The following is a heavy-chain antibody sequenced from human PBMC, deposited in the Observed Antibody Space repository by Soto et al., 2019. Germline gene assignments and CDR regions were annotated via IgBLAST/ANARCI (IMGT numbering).Heavy chain of an antibody. CDR1: GDSISGSPYF. J-gene: IGHJ4*02. CDR3: ARLQAAVPHY. V-gene: IGHV4-39*01. Sequence: QVQLQESGPGLVMPSETLSLTCTVSGDSISGSPYFWGWIRQPPGKRLEWIGSIFYDGYTLDTPSLKSRVTISVDTSKNQFSLKLTSVAAADTAIYFCARLQAAVPHYWGQGILVTVSS. CDR2: IFYDGYT. D-gene: IGHD6-13*01.